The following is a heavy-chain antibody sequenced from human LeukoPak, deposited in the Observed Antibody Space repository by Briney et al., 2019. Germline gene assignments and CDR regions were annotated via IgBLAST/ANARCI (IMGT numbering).Heavy chain of an antibody. CDR2: IYYTGET. V-gene: IGHV4-59*08. CDR3: AKTARVAAH. CDR1: GDSITSFY. Sequence: PSETLSLTCTVSGDSITSFYWSWIRQSPGKGLEYLGYIYYTGETNYNPSLRSRLTMSLDTSRNQFSLKLTSVTAAGTAVYFCAKTARVAAHWGQGILVTVSS. D-gene: IGHD2-15*01. J-gene: IGHJ4*01.